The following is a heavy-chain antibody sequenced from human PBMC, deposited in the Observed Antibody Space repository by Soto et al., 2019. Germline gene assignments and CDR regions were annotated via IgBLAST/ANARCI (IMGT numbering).Heavy chain of an antibody. CDR1: GYSFTSYW. D-gene: IGHD6-19*01. CDR3: AIFIAVAGYDYYYCGMDV. CDR2: IDPSDSYT. J-gene: IGHJ6*02. V-gene: IGHV5-10-1*01. Sequence: GESLKISCKGSGYSFTSYWISWVRQMPGKGLEWMGRIDPSDSYTNYSPSFQGHVTISADKSISTAYLQWSSLKASDTAMYYCAIFIAVAGYDYYYCGMDVWGQGTTVTVSS.